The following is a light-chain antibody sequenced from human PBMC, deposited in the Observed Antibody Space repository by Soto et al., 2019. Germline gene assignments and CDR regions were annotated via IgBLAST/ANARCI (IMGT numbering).Light chain of an antibody. CDR1: NSDVGGYNF. CDR3: NSYSDSSTLVL. CDR2: DVT. J-gene: IGLJ2*01. Sequence: QSVLTQPASVSGSPGQSITISCSGTNSDVGGYNFVSWYQQKPDRAPKLIIYDVTNRPSGVSNRFSGSKSGNTASLTISGLQAEDEADYYCNSYSDSSTLVLFGGGTKLTVL. V-gene: IGLV2-14*01.